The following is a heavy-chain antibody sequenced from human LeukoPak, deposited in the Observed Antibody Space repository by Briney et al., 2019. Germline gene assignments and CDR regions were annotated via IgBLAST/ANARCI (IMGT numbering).Heavy chain of an antibody. V-gene: IGHV3-9*03. CDR1: GFTFDDYA. CDR3: AKGYNGSLPEYFDY. CDR2: ITWNSGSI. D-gene: IGHD1-26*01. Sequence: GRSLRLSCAASGFTFDDYAMHWVRQAPGKCLEWVSCITWNSGSIGYADSVKGRFTISRDNAKNSLYLQMNSLRAEDMALYYCAKGYNGSLPEYFDYWGQGTLVTVSS. J-gene: IGHJ4*02.